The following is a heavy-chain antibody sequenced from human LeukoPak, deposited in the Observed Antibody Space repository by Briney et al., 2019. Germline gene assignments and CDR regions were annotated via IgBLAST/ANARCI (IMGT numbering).Heavy chain of an antibody. CDR1: GVSIRTQT. V-gene: IGHV4-59*11. CDR2: RCDDGRA. D-gene: IGHD5-12*01. Sequence: PSETLSLTCSVSGVSIRTQTWSWLRQPPGKGLERVGYRCDDGRALYSPSLRGRVTISVDASQTQFSLRLRSVTAADSAIYFCARTTRVAPGGRAEYFEDWGRGTLVVVSS. CDR3: ARTTRVAPGGRAEYFED. J-gene: IGHJ1*01.